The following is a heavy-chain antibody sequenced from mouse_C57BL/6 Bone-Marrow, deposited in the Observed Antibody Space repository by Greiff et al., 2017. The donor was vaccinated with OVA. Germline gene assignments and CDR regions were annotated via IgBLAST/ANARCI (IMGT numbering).Heavy chain of an antibody. Sequence: VKLVESGPGLVAPSQSLSITCTVSGFSLTSYAISWVRQPPGKGLEWLGVIWTGGGTNYNSALKSSMGIIKDNTKSQVFLKRNSQLTDDTARYYCARNWGYSSFYYAMDYWGQGTSVTVSS. J-gene: IGHJ4*01. CDR1: GFSLTSYA. CDR3: ARNWGYSSFYYAMDY. D-gene: IGHD1-1*01. V-gene: IGHV2-9-1*01. CDR2: IWTGGGT.